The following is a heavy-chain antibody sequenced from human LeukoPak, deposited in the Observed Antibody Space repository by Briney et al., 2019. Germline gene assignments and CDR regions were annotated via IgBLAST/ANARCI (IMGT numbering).Heavy chain of an antibody. D-gene: IGHD3-3*01. J-gene: IGHJ4*02. V-gene: IGHV3-23*01. CDR3: AKDLYYDFWSGYSCFDY. Sequence: HPGGSLRLSCAASGFTFSSYAMSWVRQAPGKGLEWVSAISGSGGSTYYADSVKGRFTISRDNSKNTLYLQMNSLRAEDTAVYYCAKDLYYDFWSGYSCFDYWGQGTLVTVSS. CDR1: GFTFSSYA. CDR2: ISGSGGST.